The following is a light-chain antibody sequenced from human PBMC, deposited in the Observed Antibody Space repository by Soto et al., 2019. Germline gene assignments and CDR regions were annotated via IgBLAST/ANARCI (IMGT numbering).Light chain of an antibody. CDR2: AAS. CDR3: QQRSNWPFT. Sequence: EIVLTQSPGTLSLSPWERATLSCRASQSVSNYLAWYQQKPGQAPRLLIYAASNRATGIPARFSGSGSGTDFTLTISSLEPEDFAVYYCQQRSNWPFTFGPGTQGGYQ. CDR1: QSVSNY. V-gene: IGKV3-11*01. J-gene: IGKJ3*01.